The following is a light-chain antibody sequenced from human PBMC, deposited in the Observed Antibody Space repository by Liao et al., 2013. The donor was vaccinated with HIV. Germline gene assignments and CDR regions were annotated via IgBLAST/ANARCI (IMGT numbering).Light chain of an antibody. CDR1: NIGSKS. CDR3: QAWDSRAGV. Sequence: SYELTQPPSVSVAPGKTARITCGGNNIGSKSVHWYQQKPGQAPVVVIYDDSDRPSGIPERFSGSNSGNTATLTISGTQAMDEADYYCQAWDSRAGVFGGGTKLTVL. CDR2: DDS. J-gene: IGLJ3*02. V-gene: IGLV3-21*01.